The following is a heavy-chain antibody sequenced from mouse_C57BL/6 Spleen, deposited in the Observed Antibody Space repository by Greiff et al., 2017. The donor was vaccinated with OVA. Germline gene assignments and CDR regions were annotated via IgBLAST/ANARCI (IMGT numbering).Heavy chain of an antibody. V-gene: IGHV1-52*01. CDR3: ARSDEAWFAY. CDR1: GYTFTSYW. CDR2: IDPSDSET. Sequence: VQLQQPGAELVRPGSSVKLSCKASGYTFTSYWMHWVKQRPIQGLEWIGNIDPSDSETHYNQKFKDKATLTVDKSSSTAYMQLSSLTSEDAAVYCYARSDEAWFAYWGQGTLVTVSA. J-gene: IGHJ3*01.